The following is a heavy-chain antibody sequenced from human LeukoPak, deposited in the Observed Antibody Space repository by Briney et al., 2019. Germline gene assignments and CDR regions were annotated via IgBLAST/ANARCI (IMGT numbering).Heavy chain of an antibody. V-gene: IGHV1-69*13. CDR1: GGTFSSYA. Sequence: GASVKVSCKASGGTFSSYAISWVRQAPGQGLEWMGGIIPIFGTANYAQKFQGRVTITADESTSIAYMELSSLRSEDTAVYYCASGEGGYDYVWGSYQRFDYWGQGTLVTVSS. CDR3: ASGEGGYDYVWGSYQRFDY. D-gene: IGHD3-16*02. CDR2: IIPIFGTA. J-gene: IGHJ4*02.